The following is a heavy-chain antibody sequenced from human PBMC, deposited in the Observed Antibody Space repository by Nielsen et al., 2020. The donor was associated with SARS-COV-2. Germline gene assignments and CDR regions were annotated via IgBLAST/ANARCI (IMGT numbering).Heavy chain of an antibody. Sequence: GGSLRLSCSASGFTFSSYAMHWVRQAPGKGLEWVAVISYDGSNKYYADSVKGRFTISRDNAKNSLYLQMNSLRAEDTAVYYCARDLEDGFNFDYWGQGTLVTVSS. CDR1: GFTFSSYA. D-gene: IGHD3-10*01. CDR2: ISYDGSNK. J-gene: IGHJ4*02. CDR3: ARDLEDGFNFDY. V-gene: IGHV3-30-3*01.